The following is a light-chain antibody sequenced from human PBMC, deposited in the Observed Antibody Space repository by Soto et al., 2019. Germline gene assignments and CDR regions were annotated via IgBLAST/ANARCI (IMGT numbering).Light chain of an antibody. CDR3: LQDYNYPYT. V-gene: IGKV1-6*01. Sequence: AIQMTQSPSSLSASVGDRVTITCRASQGIRNDLGWYQQKPGKAPKLLIYAASSLQSGVPSRFSGSGAGTDFTLTSSSLQPEDFATYYCLQDYNYPYTFGQGTKLEIK. CDR2: AAS. CDR1: QGIRND. J-gene: IGKJ2*01.